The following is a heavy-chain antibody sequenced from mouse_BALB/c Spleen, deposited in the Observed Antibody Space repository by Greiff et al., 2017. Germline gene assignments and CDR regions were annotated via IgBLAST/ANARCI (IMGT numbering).Heavy chain of an antibody. J-gene: IGHJ3*01. CDR2: INPSNGGT. V-gene: IGHV1S81*02. D-gene: IGHD1-1*01. CDR1: GYTFTSYY. Sequence: QVQLQQSGAELVKPGASVKLSCKASGYTFTSYYMYWVKQRPGQGLEWIGEINPSNGGTNFNEKFKSKATLTVDKSSSTAYMQLSSLTSEDSAVYYCASGGDYGSSSGFAYWGQGTLVTVSA. CDR3: ASGGDYGSSSGFAY.